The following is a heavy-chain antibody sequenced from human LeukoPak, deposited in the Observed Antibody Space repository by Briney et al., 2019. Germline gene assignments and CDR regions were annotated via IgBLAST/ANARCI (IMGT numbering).Heavy chain of an antibody. CDR2: VYYSGSS. V-gene: IGHV4-39*01. Sequence: PSETLSLTCTVSGVSISSSNYYWVWMRQPPGKGLEWIGSVYYSGSSQYNPSLKSRVTISVDTFNNQFSLKLSSVAAADTVVYFCARRTRGGGEPYYYYYMDVWGKGTTVTVSS. J-gene: IGHJ6*03. CDR1: GVSISSSNYY. D-gene: IGHD3-10*01. CDR3: ARRTRGGGEPYYYYYMDV.